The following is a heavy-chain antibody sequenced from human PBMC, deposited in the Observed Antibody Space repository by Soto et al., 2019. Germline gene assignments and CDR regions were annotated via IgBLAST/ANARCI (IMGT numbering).Heavy chain of an antibody. D-gene: IGHD4-17*01. J-gene: IGHJ4*02. CDR3: ARGPSYSDSYFDR. V-gene: IGHV3-30*03. CDR1: EFTFSNYA. CDR2: ISYDGNNK. Sequence: QVQLVESGGGAVQPGGSRRLSCAASEFTFSNYAMHWVRQAPGKGLQWLAVISYDGNNKYYADSVEGRFTISRDNSQNTVYLQRNSLRLEDTAVYYCARGPSYSDSYFDRWGQGTLVTVSS.